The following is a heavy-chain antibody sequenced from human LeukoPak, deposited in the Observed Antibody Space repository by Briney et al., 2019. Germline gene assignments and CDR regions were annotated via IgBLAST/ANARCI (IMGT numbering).Heavy chain of an antibody. CDR3: VRDLNWAFDH. J-gene: IGHJ4*02. CDR2: IFGESTLT. Sequence: GGSLRHSCAASGFTFSSYAMSGVRAAPGGGGVCVSQIFGESTLTDYADSVRGRFTISRGNAQDSLYLQMDSLRDEDTAVYYCVRDLNWAFDHWGQGALVTVSS. D-gene: IGHD7-27*01. V-gene: IGHV3-48*02. CDR1: GFTFSSYA.